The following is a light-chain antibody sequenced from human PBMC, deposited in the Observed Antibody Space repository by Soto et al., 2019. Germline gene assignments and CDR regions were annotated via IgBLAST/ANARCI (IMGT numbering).Light chain of an antibody. CDR1: QSISSW. J-gene: IGKJ4*01. V-gene: IGKV1-5*01. Sequence: DIQMTQSPSTLSASVGDRVTITCRASQSISSWLAWYQQKPGKAPKLLIYDASSLESGVPSRFSGSGSGTEFTLTISSLQPDDFATYYCQQSYSAPLNFGGGTTLDIK. CDR3: QQSYSAPLN. CDR2: DAS.